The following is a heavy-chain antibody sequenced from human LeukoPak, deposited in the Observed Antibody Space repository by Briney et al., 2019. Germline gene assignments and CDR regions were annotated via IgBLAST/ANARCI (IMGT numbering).Heavy chain of an antibody. V-gene: IGHV3-7*01. CDR2: IKQDGSET. CDR1: GFTFSSYW. D-gene: IGHD2-2*01. J-gene: IGHJ4*02. CDR3: ARDAMSRTADY. Sequence: GGSLRLSCAASGFTFSSYWMSWVRQAPGKGLEWVGNIKQDGSETYFVDSVKGRFTISRDNAKNSLYLQMNNLRAEDTAVYYCARDAMSRTADYWGQGTLITVSS.